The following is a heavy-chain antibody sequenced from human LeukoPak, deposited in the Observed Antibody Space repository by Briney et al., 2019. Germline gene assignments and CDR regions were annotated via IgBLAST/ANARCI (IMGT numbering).Heavy chain of an antibody. V-gene: IGHV1-18*01. D-gene: IGHD3-3*01. CDR1: GYTFTSYG. CDR2: ISAYNGNT. CDR3: AREGGGGYYDFWSGYYTSYDAFDI. J-gene: IGHJ3*02. Sequence: ASVKVSCKASGYTFTSYGISWVRQAPGQGLEWMGWISAYNGNTNYAQKLQGRVTMTTDTSTSTAYMELRSLRSDDTAVYYCAREGGGGYYDFWSGYYTSYDAFDIWGQGTMVTVSS.